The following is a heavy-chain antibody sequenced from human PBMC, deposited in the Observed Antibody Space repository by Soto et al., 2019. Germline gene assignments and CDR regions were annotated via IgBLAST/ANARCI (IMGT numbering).Heavy chain of an antibody. D-gene: IGHD3-10*01. J-gene: IGHJ5*02. V-gene: IGHV3-15*07. CDR1: GISFSNAW. CDR3: TTLTYYYGSGSPP. Sequence: GGSLRLSCAASGISFSNAWMNWVRQAPGKGLEWVGRIKSKIDGETTNYGAPMKGRFTISRDFSKNTLFLQVHSLKPEDTAVYYCTTLTYYYGSGSPPWGQGTLVTVSS. CDR2: IKSKIDGETT.